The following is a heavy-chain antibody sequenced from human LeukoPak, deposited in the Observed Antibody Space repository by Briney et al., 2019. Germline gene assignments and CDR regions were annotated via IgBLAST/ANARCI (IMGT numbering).Heavy chain of an antibody. CDR3: ARGPIYSSSWYGDY. CDR1: GYTFTSYG. D-gene: IGHD6-13*01. CDR2: MNPNSGNT. J-gene: IGHJ4*02. Sequence: ASVKVSCEASGYTFTSYGISWVRQATGQGLEWMGWMNPNSGNTGYAQKFQGRVTMTRNTSISTAYMELSSLRSEDTAVYYCARGPIYSSSWYGDYWGQGTLVTVSS. V-gene: IGHV1-8*02.